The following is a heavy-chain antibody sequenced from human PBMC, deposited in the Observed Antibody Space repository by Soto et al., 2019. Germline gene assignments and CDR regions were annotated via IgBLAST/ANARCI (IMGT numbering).Heavy chain of an antibody. V-gene: IGHV3-21*01. CDR2: ISSSSSYI. J-gene: IGHJ1*01. CDR1: GFTFSSYS. CDR3: AGGYSSGFDFQH. D-gene: IGHD6-19*01. Sequence: GGSLRLSCAASGFTFSSYSMNWVRQAPGKGLEWVSSISSSSSYIYYADSVKGRFTISRDNAKNSLYLQMNSLRAEDTAVYYCAGGYSSGFDFQHWGQGTLVTVSS.